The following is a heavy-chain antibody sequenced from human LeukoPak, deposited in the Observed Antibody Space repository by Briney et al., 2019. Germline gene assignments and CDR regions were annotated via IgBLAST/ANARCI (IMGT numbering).Heavy chain of an antibody. CDR1: GYTFTTYY. D-gene: IGHD1-26*01. J-gene: IGHJ4*02. V-gene: IGHV1-46*01. Sequence: GASVKVSCKASGYTFTTYYLHWVRQAPGQGLEWMGIINPCGGSTSYAQKFQGRVTMTRDTSTRTVYMELSSLRSEDTAVYYCAREWYSGSSESFKRFDYWGQGTLVTVSS. CDR3: AREWYSGSSESFKRFDY. CDR2: INPCGGST.